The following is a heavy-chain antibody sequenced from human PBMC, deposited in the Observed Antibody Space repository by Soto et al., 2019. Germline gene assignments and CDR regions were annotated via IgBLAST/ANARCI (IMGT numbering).Heavy chain of an antibody. V-gene: IGHV4-30-4*01. CDR3: ARDQAVDTAMDYDYYYYYGMDV. CDR2: IYYSGST. J-gene: IGHJ6*02. D-gene: IGHD5-18*01. Sequence: QVQLQESGPGLVKPSQTLSLTCTVSGGSISSGDYYWSWIRQPPGKGLEWIGYIYYSGSTYYNPSLKSRVTISVDTSKNQFSLKLSSVTAADTAVYYCARDQAVDTAMDYDYYYYYGMDVWGQGTTVTVSS. CDR1: GGSISSGDYY.